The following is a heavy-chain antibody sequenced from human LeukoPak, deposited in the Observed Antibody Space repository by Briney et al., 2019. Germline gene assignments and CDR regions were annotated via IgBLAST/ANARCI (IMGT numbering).Heavy chain of an antibody. Sequence: SGPTLVNPTQTLTLTCTFSGFSLSTSGMCVSWIRQPPGKALEWLERIDWDDDKYYSTSLKTRLTISKDTSKNHVVLTMTNMDPVDTATYYCARGRIVVVPAAINPYYYYYMDVWGKGTTVTISS. D-gene: IGHD2-2*01. CDR2: IDWDDDK. CDR1: GFSLSTSGMC. J-gene: IGHJ6*03. CDR3: ARGRIVVVPAAINPYYYYYMDV. V-gene: IGHV2-70*11.